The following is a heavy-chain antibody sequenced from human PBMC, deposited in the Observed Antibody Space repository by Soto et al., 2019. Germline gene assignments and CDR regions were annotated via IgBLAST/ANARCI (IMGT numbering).Heavy chain of an antibody. D-gene: IGHD2-2*01. CDR2: INTDGGSS. CDR3: AREAGYCSRTSCYRRAFDT. V-gene: IGHV3-74*03. CDR1: GFTFSGHW. Sequence: EVQLVESGGDLVQPGGSPRLSCAASGFTFSGHWMHWVRQVPGKGLEWVSRINTDGGSSAYADSGKGRFTISRDNAKNTLYLQMNGLRAEDTAVYYCAREAGYCSRTSCYRRAFDTWGQGTTVTVSS. J-gene: IGHJ3*02.